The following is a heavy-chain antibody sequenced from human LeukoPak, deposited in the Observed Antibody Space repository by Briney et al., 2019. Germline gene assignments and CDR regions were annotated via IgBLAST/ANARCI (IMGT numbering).Heavy chain of an antibody. CDR3: ARGELTIFGVVIRLYYYYGMDV. CDR1: GFTFSSYA. V-gene: IGHV3-30*04. J-gene: IGHJ6*02. CDR2: ISYDGSNK. D-gene: IGHD3-3*01. Sequence: GGSLRLSCAASGFTFSSYAMHWVRQAPGKGLEWVAVISYDGSNKYYADSVKGRFTISRDNSKNTLYLQMNSLRAEDTAVYCCARGELTIFGVVIRLYYYYGMDVWGQGTTVTVSS.